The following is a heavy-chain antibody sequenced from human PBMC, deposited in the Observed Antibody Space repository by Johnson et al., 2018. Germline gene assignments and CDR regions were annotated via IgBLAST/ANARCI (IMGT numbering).Heavy chain of an antibody. Sequence: VQLVQSGGGLVKPGGSXRLSCAASGFSFSNSWMNWVRQAPGKGLEWVGRIKSKTDGETTDYAAPVKGIFTFSRDDSRNTLYLQMNSLKTEDTGVYYCTTATFTTSWNGDYWGQGTLVTVSS. CDR3: TTATFTTSWNGDY. D-gene: IGHD1-1*01. V-gene: IGHV3-15*07. CDR1: GFSFSNSW. J-gene: IGHJ4*02. CDR2: IKSKTDGETT.